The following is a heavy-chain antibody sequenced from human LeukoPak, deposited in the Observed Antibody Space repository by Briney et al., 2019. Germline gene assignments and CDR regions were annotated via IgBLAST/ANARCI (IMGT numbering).Heavy chain of an antibody. Sequence: ASVKVSCKASGYTFTSYYMHWVRQAPGQGLEWMGIINPSGGSTSYAQKFQGRVTMTRDMSTSTVYMELSSLRSEDTAVYYCARDGLGELRPDDPFDMWGQGTMVTVSS. CDR1: GYTFTSYY. J-gene: IGHJ3*02. V-gene: IGHV1-46*01. CDR2: INPSGGST. CDR3: ARDGLGELRPDDPFDM. D-gene: IGHD3-10*01.